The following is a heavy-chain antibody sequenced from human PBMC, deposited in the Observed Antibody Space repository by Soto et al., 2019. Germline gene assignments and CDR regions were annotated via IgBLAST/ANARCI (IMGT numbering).Heavy chain of an antibody. D-gene: IGHD3-22*01. CDR3: AKDSVSSGYYLNWFDP. Sequence: VGSLRLSCAASGFTFSSYAMSWVRQAPGKGLEWVSAISGSGGSTYYADSVKGRFTISRDNSKNTLYLQMNSLRAEDTAVYYCAKDSVSSGYYLNWFDPWGQGTLVTVSS. J-gene: IGHJ5*02. CDR1: GFTFSSYA. CDR2: ISGSGGST. V-gene: IGHV3-23*01.